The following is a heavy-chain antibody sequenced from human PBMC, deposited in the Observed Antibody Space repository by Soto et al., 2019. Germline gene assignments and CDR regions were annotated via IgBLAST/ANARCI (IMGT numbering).Heavy chain of an antibody. V-gene: IGHV3-33*01. Sequence: PGGSLRLSCAASGFTFSSYGMHWVRQAPGKGLEWVAVIWYDGSNKYYADSVKGRFTISRDNSKNTLYLQMDSLRAEDTAVYYCARDLQVAARLNGMDVWGQGPTVTVSS. CDR3: ARDLQVAARLNGMDV. J-gene: IGHJ6*02. D-gene: IGHD6-6*01. CDR2: IWYDGSNK. CDR1: GFTFSSYG.